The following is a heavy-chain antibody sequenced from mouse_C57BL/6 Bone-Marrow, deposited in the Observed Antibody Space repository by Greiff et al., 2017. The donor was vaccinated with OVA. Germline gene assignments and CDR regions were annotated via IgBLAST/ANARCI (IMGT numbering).Heavy chain of an antibody. D-gene: IGHD2-3*01. CDR1: GYTFTGYW. CDR2: IIPGCGST. Sequence: QVQLQQSGAELMKPGASVKLSCKATGYTFTGYWIEWVKQRPGHGLEWIGVIIPGCGSTSYNEKFKGKATFTADTSSNTAYMQLSSLTTEDSAIYYCALYGGYVPWFAYWGQGTLVTVSA. J-gene: IGHJ3*01. V-gene: IGHV1-9*01. CDR3: ALYGGYVPWFAY.